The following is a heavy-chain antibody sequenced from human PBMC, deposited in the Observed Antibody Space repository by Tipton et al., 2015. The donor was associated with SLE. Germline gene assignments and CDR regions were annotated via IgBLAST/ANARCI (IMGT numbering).Heavy chain of an antibody. CDR3: ATREKNYYVSGLDH. Sequence: GSLRLSCAASGFTFDNYAMSWVRQGPGKGLEWVSTISGRGGDTYYSDSVKGQFTISRDNFKNTVSLQINSLRAEDTAVYYCATREKNYYVSGLDHWGQGTLVSVSS. J-gene: IGHJ4*02. V-gene: IGHV3-23*01. D-gene: IGHD3-10*02. CDR1: GFTFDNYA. CDR2: ISGRGGDT.